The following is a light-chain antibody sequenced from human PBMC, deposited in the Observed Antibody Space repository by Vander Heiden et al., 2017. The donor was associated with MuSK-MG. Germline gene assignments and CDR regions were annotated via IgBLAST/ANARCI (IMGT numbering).Light chain of an antibody. Sequence: IQMTQSPSSLSASVGDRVTITCRASQNIRNYLNWYQQRPGKAPNLLIYGASTLQSGVPSRFSVSGSGTDFTLIISSLQPEDFATYFCQQSYTTPLTFGQGTKVEIK. CDR1: QNIRNY. V-gene: IGKV1-39*01. CDR2: GAS. J-gene: IGKJ1*01. CDR3: QQSYTTPLT.